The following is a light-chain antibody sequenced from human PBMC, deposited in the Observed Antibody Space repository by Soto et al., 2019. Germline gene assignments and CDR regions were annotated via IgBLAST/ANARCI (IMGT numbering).Light chain of an antibody. Sequence: DIQMTQSPSSLSASVGDRVTITCQESQDISNYLNWYQQKPGKAPKLLIYDASNLETGVPSRFSGSGSGTDFTFTISSLQPEDIATYYCQQNDNLPPFTFGPGTKVDIK. J-gene: IGKJ3*01. CDR1: QDISNY. CDR2: DAS. CDR3: QQNDNLPPFT. V-gene: IGKV1-33*01.